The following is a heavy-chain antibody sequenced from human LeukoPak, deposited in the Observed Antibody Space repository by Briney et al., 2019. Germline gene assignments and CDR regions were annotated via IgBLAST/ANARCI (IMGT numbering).Heavy chain of an antibody. CDR3: ARLIRSGWPNRNYYFDY. Sequence: SETLSLTCTVSGGSISSGDYYWSWIRQPPGKGLEWIGYIYYSGSTYYNPSLKSRVTISVDTSKNQFSLKLSSVTAADTAVYYCARLIRSGWPNRNYYFDYWGQGTLVTVSS. V-gene: IGHV4-30-4*01. J-gene: IGHJ4*02. D-gene: IGHD6-19*01. CDR1: GGSISSGDYY. CDR2: IYYSGST.